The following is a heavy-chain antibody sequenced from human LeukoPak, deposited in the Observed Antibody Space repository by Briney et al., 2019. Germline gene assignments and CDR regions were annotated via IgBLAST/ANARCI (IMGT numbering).Heavy chain of an antibody. J-gene: IGHJ1*01. Sequence: GRSLRLSCAASGFTFSKVWMSWVRQAPGKGLEWVGRIKSKTDGGTIDYAAPVKGRFTISRDDSKDTLFLQMNSLKTEDTAVYYCTTDLSELDDSGYYAKYFHHWGQGTLVSVSS. CDR3: TTDLSELDDSGYYAKYFHH. D-gene: IGHD3-22*01. V-gene: IGHV3-15*01. CDR1: GFTFSKVW. CDR2: IKSKTDGGTI.